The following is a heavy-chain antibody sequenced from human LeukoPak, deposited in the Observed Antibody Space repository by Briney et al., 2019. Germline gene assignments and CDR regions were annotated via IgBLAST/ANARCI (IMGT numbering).Heavy chain of an antibody. J-gene: IGHJ4*02. CDR1: GFTFSSNW. CDR3: ARCSYSGGSCPDY. V-gene: IGHV3-74*01. CDR2: ISNDGTVT. Sequence: GGSLRLSCAASGFTFSSNWMHWVRQAPGKGLVYVSRISNDGTVTSYADSVKSRFTISRDNAKNTLYLQMNSLRVEDTAVYYCARCSYSGGSCPDYWGQGIMVTISS. D-gene: IGHD2-15*01.